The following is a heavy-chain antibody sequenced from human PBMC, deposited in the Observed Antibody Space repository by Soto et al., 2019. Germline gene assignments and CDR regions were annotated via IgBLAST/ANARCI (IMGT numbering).Heavy chain of an antibody. CDR2: INYSGST. D-gene: IGHD2-15*01. J-gene: IGHJ4*02. V-gene: IGHV4-39*07. CDR3: ARDSSTGTCYYCYFDY. CDR1: GGSISSRSSY. Sequence: PSETLSLTCTASGGSISSRSSYWGWIRQPPGKGLEWIGSINYSGSTYYNPSLKSRITISVDTSKNQFSLKLRSLRSDDTAVYYCARDSSTGTCYYCYFDYWGQGTVVTVSS.